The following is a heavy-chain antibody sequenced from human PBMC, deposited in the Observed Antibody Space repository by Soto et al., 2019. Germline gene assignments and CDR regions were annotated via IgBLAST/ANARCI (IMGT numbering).Heavy chain of an antibody. D-gene: IGHD6-19*01. Sequence: QVQLVESGGGVVQPGRSLRLSCAASGFTFSSYAMHWVRQAPGKGLEWVAVISYDGSNKYYADSVKGRFTISRDNSKTXXLQMNSLRAADTAVYYCVRDKSPYSSGWHNRHFDYWGQGTLVTVSS. CDR1: GFTFSSYA. V-gene: IGHV3-30-3*01. CDR3: VRDKSPYSSGWHNRHFDY. J-gene: IGHJ4*02. CDR2: ISYDGSNK.